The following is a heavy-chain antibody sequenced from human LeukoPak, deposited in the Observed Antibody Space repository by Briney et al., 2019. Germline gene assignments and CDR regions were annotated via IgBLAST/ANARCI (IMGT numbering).Heavy chain of an antibody. Sequence: GESLKISCKGSGYTFTSYWIGWVRQMPGKGLEWMGIIYPGDSDTRYSPSFQGQITISADKAISTAYLQWSSLKASDTAIYYCAISMSATYYYDSSGYFNDAFDIWGQGTMVTVSS. CDR3: AISMSATYYYDSSGYFNDAFDI. J-gene: IGHJ3*02. V-gene: IGHV5-51*01. CDR2: IYPGDSDT. CDR1: GYTFTSYW. D-gene: IGHD3-22*01.